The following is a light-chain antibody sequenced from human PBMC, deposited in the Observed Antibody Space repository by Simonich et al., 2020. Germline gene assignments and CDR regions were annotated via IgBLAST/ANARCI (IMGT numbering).Light chain of an antibody. CDR2: NVN. CDR3: CSYAGSSTSVV. Sequence: QSALIQPPSVSGSPGQSVTISCTGTSSDVGSYDYVSWYQQHPATVPKPMIYNVNTRPSGVPDRFSGSKSGNTASMTISGLQAEDEADYYCCSYAGSSTSVVFGGGTKLTVL. CDR1: SSDVGSYDY. V-gene: IGLV2-11*01. J-gene: IGLJ2*01.